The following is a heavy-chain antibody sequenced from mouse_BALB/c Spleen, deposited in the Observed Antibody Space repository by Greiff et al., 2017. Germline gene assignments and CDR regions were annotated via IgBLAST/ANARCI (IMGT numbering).Heavy chain of an antibody. CDR3: ARPDGNYDWFDY. CDR2: ISTYYGDA. V-gene: IGHV1S137*01. CDR1: GYTFTDYA. D-gene: IGHD2-1*01. J-gene: IGHJ3*01. Sequence: VQLQQSGAELVRPGVSVKISCKASGYTFTDYAMHWVKQSHAKSLEWIGVISTYYGDASYNQKFKGKATMTVDKSSSTAYMELARLTSEDSAIYYCARPDGNYDWFDYWGQGTLVTVSA.